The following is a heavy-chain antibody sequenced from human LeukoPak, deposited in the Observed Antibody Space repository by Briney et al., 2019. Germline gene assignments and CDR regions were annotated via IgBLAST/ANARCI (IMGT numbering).Heavy chain of an antibody. CDR2: DYYSGSI. Sequence: PSEALSLTCTVSGDSISNYYWGWIRQSPGKGLEWIGYDYYSGSINYNPSLKSRVTISVDTSKNQFSLKMSSVTAADTAVYYCARFVRSSCFDYWGQGTLVTVSS. V-gene: IGHV4-59*01. J-gene: IGHJ4*02. CDR3: ARFVRSSCFDY. CDR1: GDSISNYY. D-gene: IGHD6-13*01.